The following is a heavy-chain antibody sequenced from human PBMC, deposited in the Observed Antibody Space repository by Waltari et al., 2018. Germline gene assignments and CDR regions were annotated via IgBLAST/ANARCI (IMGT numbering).Heavy chain of an antibody. V-gene: IGHV1-69*06. CDR1: GGTFSSYT. D-gene: IGHD3-10*01. Sequence: QVLLVQSGAEVKKPGSSVKVSCKASGGTFSSYTISWVRQAPGQGLEWMGGIIPISGTANYLQKFQGRVTITADKSTSTVYMELSSLTSEDTALYYCANSGRGYNWFDPWGQGTLVTVSS. CDR3: ANSGRGYNWFDP. CDR2: IIPISGTA. J-gene: IGHJ5*01.